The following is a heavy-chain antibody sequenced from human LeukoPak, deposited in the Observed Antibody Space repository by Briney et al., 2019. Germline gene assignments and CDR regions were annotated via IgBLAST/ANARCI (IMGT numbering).Heavy chain of an antibody. V-gene: IGHV3-23*01. CDR1: GFTFSSYA. Sequence: PGGSLRLSCVASGFTFSSYAMSWVRQAPGKGLEWVSAIRESGGSTHYADSVKGRFTISRDNSKNTLYLQMNSLRAEDTAVYYCAKGPRIAVAGTPCDYWGQGTLVTVSS. J-gene: IGHJ4*02. D-gene: IGHD6-19*01. CDR3: AKGPRIAVAGTPCDY. CDR2: IRESGGST.